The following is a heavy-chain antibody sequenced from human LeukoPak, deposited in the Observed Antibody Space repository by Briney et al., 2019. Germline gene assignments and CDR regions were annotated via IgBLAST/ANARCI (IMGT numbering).Heavy chain of an antibody. D-gene: IGHD3-3*01. CDR1: GFTFSTYV. J-gene: IGHJ4*02. V-gene: IGHV3-23*01. Sequence: GGSLRLSCAASGFTFSTYVMNWFRQAPGKGLEWVSTISVGAEYIFYADSVKGRFAISRDDSNNALYLQMHSLRAEDTALYYCASGPPFLKYFEYWGQGALVTVSS. CDR2: ISVGAEYI. CDR3: ASGPPFLKYFEY.